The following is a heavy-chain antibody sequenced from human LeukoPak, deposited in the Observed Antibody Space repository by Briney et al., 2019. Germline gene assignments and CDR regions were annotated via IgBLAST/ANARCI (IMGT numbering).Heavy chain of an antibody. CDR2: IFPSGGEI. Sequence: GGSLRLSCAASGFTFSIFAMIWVRQPPGKGLEWVSSIFPSGGEIHYADSVKGRFTISRDNSKNTLYLQMNSLRAEDTAVYYCARSVGATGLFDYWGQGTLVTVSS. D-gene: IGHD1-26*01. J-gene: IGHJ4*02. CDR1: GFTFSIFA. CDR3: ARSVGATGLFDY. V-gene: IGHV3-23*01.